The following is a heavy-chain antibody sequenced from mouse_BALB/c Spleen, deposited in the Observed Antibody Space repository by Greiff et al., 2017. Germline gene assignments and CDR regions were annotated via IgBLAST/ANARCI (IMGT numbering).Heavy chain of an antibody. CDR2: ISYSGST. CDR1: GYSITSDYA. CDR3: ARGGGHDGYPFFAY. Sequence: EVKLQESGPGLVKPSQSLSLTCTVTGYSITSDYAWNWIRQFPGNKLEWMGYISYSGSTSYNPSLKSRISITRDTSKNQFFLQLNSVTTEDTATYYCARGGGHDGYPFFAYWGQGTLVTVSA. D-gene: IGHD2-3*01. V-gene: IGHV3-2*02. J-gene: IGHJ3*01.